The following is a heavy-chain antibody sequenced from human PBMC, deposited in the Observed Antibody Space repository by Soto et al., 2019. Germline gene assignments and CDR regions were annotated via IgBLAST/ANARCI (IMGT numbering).Heavy chain of an antibody. CDR1: GGSISSGGYC. D-gene: IGHD3-22*01. CDR3: ASSPAYYYDSSGSDDAFDI. CDR2: IYYSGST. V-gene: IGHV4-31*03. J-gene: IGHJ3*02. Sequence: PSETLSLTCTVSGGSISSGGYCWSWIRQHPGKGLEWIGYIYYSGSTYYNPSLKSRVTISVDTSKNQFSLKLSSVTAADTAVYYCASSPAYYYDSSGSDDAFDIWGQGTMVTV.